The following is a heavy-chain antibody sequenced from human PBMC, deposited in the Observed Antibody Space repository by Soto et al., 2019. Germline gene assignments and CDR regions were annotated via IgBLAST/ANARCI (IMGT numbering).Heavy chain of an antibody. J-gene: IGHJ4*02. CDR2: ISSNGGST. Sequence: EVQLVESGGGLVQPGGSLRLSCAASGFTFSSYAMHWVRQAPGKGLEYVSAISSNGGSTYYANSVKGRFTISRDNSKNTLYLQMGSLRAEDMAVYYCARERGGDYYFDYWGQGTLVTVSS. CDR3: ARERGGDYYFDY. CDR1: GFTFSSYA. V-gene: IGHV3-64*01. D-gene: IGHD3-16*01.